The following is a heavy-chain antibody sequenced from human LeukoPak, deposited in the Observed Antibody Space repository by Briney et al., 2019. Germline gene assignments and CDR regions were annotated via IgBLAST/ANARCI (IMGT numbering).Heavy chain of an antibody. CDR3: ARAGSHWHYVY. Sequence: GGSLRLSCAASGFTFSSYSMNWVRQAPGKGLEWVSYISSSSSTIYYADSVKGRFTISRDNAKNSLSLQMNSLRVEDTAVYYCARAGSHWHYVYWGQGTVVTVSS. CDR2: ISSSSSTI. V-gene: IGHV3-48*04. J-gene: IGHJ4*02. CDR1: GFTFSSYS. D-gene: IGHD3-10*01.